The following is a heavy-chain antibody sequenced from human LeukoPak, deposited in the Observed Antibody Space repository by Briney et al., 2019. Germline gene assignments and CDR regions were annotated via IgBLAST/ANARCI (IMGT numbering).Heavy chain of an antibody. CDR2: MYYSGTT. CDR1: GGSISGHS. V-gene: IGHV4-59*11. J-gene: IGHJ6*03. CDR3: AREAPDLWSTHYTPPYCHYYMDV. Sequence: SETPSLTCSVSGGSISGHSWSWIRQTPGKGLEWIGYMYYSGTTKYNPSLKSRVTISVDTSRNQFSLTLSSVTAADTAVYYCAREAPDLWSTHYTPPYCHYYMDVWGKGTTVTVSS. D-gene: IGHD3-3*01.